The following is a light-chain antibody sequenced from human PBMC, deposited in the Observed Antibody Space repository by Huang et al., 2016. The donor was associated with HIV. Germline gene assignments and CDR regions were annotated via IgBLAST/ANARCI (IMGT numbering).Light chain of an antibody. CDR3: QQSYSTLIT. J-gene: IGKJ5*01. CDR2: RSS. Sequence: IQMTQSPSSLSASVGDRVTITCRAGQSIDGYLNWYQQKSGKAPKLLISRSSTLHTGVPPRFSGSGSGTDYTLIINNVQPDDFATYFCQQSYSTLITFGQGSRL. CDR1: QSIDGY. V-gene: IGKV1-39*01.